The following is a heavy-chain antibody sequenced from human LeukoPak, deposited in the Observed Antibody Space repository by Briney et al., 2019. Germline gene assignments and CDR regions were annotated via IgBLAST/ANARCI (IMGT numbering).Heavy chain of an antibody. CDR2: IYHSGST. CDR3: ARWDSGEWFHDAFDI. J-gene: IGHJ3*02. Sequence: SETLSLTCAVSGYSISSGYYWGWFRQPPGKGLEWIGSIYHSGSTYYNPSLKSRVTISVDTSKKQFSLRLSSVTAADTAVYYCARWDSGEWFHDAFDIWGQGTMVTVSS. CDR1: GYSISSGYY. V-gene: IGHV4-38-2*01. D-gene: IGHD3-3*01.